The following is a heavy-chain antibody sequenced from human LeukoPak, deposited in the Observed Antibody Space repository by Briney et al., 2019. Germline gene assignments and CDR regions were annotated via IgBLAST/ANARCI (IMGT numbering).Heavy chain of an antibody. Sequence: VGSLRLSCAASGFTFSSYGMHWVRQAPGKGLEWVAFIRYDGSNKYYADSVKGRFTISRDNSKNTLYLQMNSLRAEDTAVYYCARGPPYGSGSYYPGDYWGQGTLVTVSS. CDR1: GFTFSSYG. J-gene: IGHJ4*02. V-gene: IGHV3-30*02. CDR3: ARGPPYGSGSYYPGDY. D-gene: IGHD3-10*01. CDR2: IRYDGSNK.